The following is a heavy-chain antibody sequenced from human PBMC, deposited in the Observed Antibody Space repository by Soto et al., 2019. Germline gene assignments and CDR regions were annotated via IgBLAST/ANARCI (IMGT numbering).Heavy chain of an antibody. V-gene: IGHV4-59*08. CDR1: GGSISSYY. CDR2: IYYSGST. D-gene: IGHD6-6*01. CDR3: ARLSEDQQLGYYFDY. Sequence: SETLSLTCTVSGGSISSYYWSWIRQPPGKGLEWIGYIYYSGSTNYNPSLKSLVTISVDTSKNQFSLKLSSVTAADTAVYYCARLSEDQQLGYYFDYWGQGTLVTVSS. J-gene: IGHJ4*02.